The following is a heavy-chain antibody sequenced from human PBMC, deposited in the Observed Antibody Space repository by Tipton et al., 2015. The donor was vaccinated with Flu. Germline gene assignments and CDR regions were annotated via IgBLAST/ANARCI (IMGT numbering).Heavy chain of an antibody. CDR1: GFTFSRYA. V-gene: IGHV3-23*01. D-gene: IGHD6-19*01. CDR2: VSGGGGTT. Sequence: SLRLSCAASGFTFSRYAMSWVHQAPGKGLEWVSAVSGGGGTTYFADSVKGRFTISRDNIKNTLYLQMTSLRAEDTAVYYCAKVIPEKVAGLDYWGQGTLVTVSS. J-gene: IGHJ4*02. CDR3: AKVIPEKVAGLDY.